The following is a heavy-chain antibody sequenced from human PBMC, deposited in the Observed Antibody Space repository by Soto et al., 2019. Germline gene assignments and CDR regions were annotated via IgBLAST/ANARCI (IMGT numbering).Heavy chain of an antibody. Sequence: EVQLLESGGGFVQPGGSLRLSCAASGFTFSDSAMTWVRQAPGKGLEWVSAITSTGSSTYYVDSVKGRFTISRDNSTNTLYLQINSLRVEDTAIYYCAKGAEGYVVSSLDYWGQGTLVTVSS. CDR2: ITSTGSST. V-gene: IGHV3-23*01. D-gene: IGHD5-12*01. J-gene: IGHJ4*02. CDR3: AKGAEGYVVSSLDY. CDR1: GFTFSDSA.